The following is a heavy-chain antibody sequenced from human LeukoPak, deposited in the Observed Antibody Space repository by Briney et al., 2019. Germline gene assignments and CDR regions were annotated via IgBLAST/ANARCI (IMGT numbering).Heavy chain of an antibody. Sequence: ASVKVSCKASGYTFTGYYMHWVRQAPGQGLEWMGWINPNSGGTNYAQKFQGRVTMTRDTSISTAYMEVSRLRSDDTSVYYCARDVDELGYCSSTSCRRLYYFHYWGQGTLVTVSS. CDR1: GYTFTGYY. J-gene: IGHJ4*02. CDR2: INPNSGGT. V-gene: IGHV1-2*02. CDR3: ARDVDELGYCSSTSCRRLYYFHY. D-gene: IGHD2-2*01.